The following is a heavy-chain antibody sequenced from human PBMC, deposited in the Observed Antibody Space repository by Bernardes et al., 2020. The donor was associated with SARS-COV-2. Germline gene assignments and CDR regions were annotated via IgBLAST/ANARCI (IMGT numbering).Heavy chain of an antibody. CDR2: INPNSGGT. D-gene: IGHD3-22*01. V-gene: IGHV1-2*02. CDR3: ALPPTNYDRYAMDV. Sequence: ASVKVSCKASGYTFTGYYIHWVRQAPGQGLEWMGWINPNSGGTIYAQKFQGRVTMTRDTSINTAYMELSRLRSDDTAMFYCALPPTNYDRYAMDVWGQGTTVTVSS. CDR1: GYTFTGYY. J-gene: IGHJ6*02.